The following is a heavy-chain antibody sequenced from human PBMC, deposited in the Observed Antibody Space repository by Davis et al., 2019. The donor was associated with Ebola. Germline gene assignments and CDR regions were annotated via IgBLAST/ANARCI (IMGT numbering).Heavy chain of an antibody. Sequence: GGSLRLSCAASGFTFDDYAMHWVRQAPGKGLEWLGFIRSKVNGGTTEYAASVKGRFTISRDDSRNIAYLQMNSLKSEDTAVYYCTRDHGWLSRIWGQGSLVTVSS. CDR3: TRDHGWLSRI. CDR1: GFTFDDYA. V-gene: IGHV3-49*04. J-gene: IGHJ4*02. CDR2: IRSKVNGGTT. D-gene: IGHD3-22*01.